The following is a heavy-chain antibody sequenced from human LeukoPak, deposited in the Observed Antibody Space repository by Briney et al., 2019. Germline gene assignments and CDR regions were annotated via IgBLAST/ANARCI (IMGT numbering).Heavy chain of an antibody. V-gene: IGHV3-9*01. CDR1: GFSFDDYA. Sequence: QAGRSLRLSCAASGFSFDDYAMVWVRQAPGRGLEWVSGISWNSGIIAYAASVKGRFTISRDNAKKSLYLHMNSLSAEDTALYFCAKDVWVDTTGRYPNLMRGLAVWAQGTTATVSS. CDR3: AKDVWVDTTGRYPNLMRGLAV. J-gene: IGHJ6*02. CDR2: ISWNSGII. D-gene: IGHD1-1*01.